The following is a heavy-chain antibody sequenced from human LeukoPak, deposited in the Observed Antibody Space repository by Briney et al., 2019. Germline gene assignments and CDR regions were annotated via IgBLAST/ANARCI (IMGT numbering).Heavy chain of an antibody. CDR3: ARQTWLLDY. J-gene: IGHJ4*02. CDR2: IYYSGDT. V-gene: IGHV4-59*08. D-gene: IGHD5-12*01. Sequence: PSETLSLTCTVSGGSIRSYWWSWIRQPPGKGLEWIGHIYYSGDTIYNSSLESRLAISLDTSKNQFSLSLNSVTAADTAVYYCARQTWLLDYWGQGILVTVSS. CDR1: GGSIRSYW.